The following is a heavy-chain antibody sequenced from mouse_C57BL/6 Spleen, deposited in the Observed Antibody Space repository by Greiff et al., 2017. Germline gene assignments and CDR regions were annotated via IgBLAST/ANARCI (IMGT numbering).Heavy chain of an antibody. Sequence: QVQLQQSGPGLVQPSQSLSITCTVSGFSLTSYGVHWVRQSPGKGLEWLGVIWSGGSTDYNAAFISRLSISKDNSKSQVFFKMNSLQADDTAIYYCASQTRWLGFAYWGQGTLVTVSA. J-gene: IGHJ3*01. CDR2: IWSGGST. CDR1: GFSLTSYG. D-gene: IGHD2-3*01. CDR3: ASQTRWLGFAY. V-gene: IGHV2-2*01.